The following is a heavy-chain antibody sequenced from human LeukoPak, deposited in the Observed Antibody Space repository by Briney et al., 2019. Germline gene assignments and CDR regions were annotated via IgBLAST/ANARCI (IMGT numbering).Heavy chain of an antibody. CDR3: ASRAAAGYYYMDV. CDR1: GGSISSYY. V-gene: IGHV4-4*07. CDR2: IYTSGST. D-gene: IGHD6-13*01. Sequence: SETLSLTCTVSGGSISSYYWSWIRQPAGKGLEWIGRIYTSGSTNYNPSLKSRVTTSVDTSKNQFSLKLSSVTAADTAVYYCASRAAAGYYYMDVWGKGTTVTVSS. J-gene: IGHJ6*03.